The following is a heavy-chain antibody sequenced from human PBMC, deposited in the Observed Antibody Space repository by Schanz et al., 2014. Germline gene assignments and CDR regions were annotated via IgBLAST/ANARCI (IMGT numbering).Heavy chain of an antibody. CDR3: ARGPSTGAFDI. V-gene: IGHV1-46*02. Sequence: QVQLVQSGAEVKKPGASVKVSCKVSGYSLNELSMHWFRQAPGQGLEWMGLINPSVGNTNYAQKFRGRVTMTRDTSTSTVYMELSSLRSEDTAVYFCARGPSTGAFDIWGQGTMVTVSS. J-gene: IGHJ3*02. CDR2: INPSVGNT. CDR1: GYSLNELS.